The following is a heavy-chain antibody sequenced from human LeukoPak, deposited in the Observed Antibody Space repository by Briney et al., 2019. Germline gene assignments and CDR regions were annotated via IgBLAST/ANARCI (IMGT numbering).Heavy chain of an antibody. D-gene: IGHD6-19*01. CDR3: VRRRGTGWYSVDY. CDR1: DYNFATYW. J-gene: IGHJ4*02. V-gene: IGHV5-51*01. CDR2: IYPGDSDT. Sequence: GESLKISCEGSDYNFATYWIGWVRQMPGKGLEWMGSIYPGDSDTRYSPSFQGQVTISVDKSISTAYLQWSSLMASDTAIYYCVRRRGTGWYSVDYWGQGTLVTVSS.